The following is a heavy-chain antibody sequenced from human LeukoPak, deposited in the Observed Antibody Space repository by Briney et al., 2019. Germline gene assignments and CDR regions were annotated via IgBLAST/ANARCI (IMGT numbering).Heavy chain of an antibody. J-gene: IGHJ3*02. CDR2: ISFDGSNK. CDR3: AKASRYLGSGSYYRDAFDI. D-gene: IGHD3-10*02. Sequence: GRSLRLSCAASGFTFSSYGMHWVSQAPGKGLEWVAVISFDGSNKYYADSVKGRFTVSRDNSKNTLYLQMNSLRAEDTAVYYCAKASRYLGSGSYYRDAFDIWGQGTMVTVSS. V-gene: IGHV3-30*18. CDR1: GFTFSSYG.